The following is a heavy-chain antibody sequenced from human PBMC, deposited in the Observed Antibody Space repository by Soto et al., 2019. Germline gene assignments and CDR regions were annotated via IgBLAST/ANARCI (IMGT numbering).Heavy chain of an antibody. J-gene: IGHJ4*02. CDR1: GGSISTNQW. D-gene: IGHD3-3*01. Sequence: QVHLQESGPGLVKPSGTLSLTCAVSGGSISTNQWWNWVRQAPGKGLEWIGEIFHVGSTNYNPSLTSRVIISVEKSKNHFSLNMSSVTAADTAVYYCARLQPDTSGYYFDHWGQGALVTVSS. CDR3: ARLQPDTSGYYFDH. V-gene: IGHV4-4*02. CDR2: IFHVGST.